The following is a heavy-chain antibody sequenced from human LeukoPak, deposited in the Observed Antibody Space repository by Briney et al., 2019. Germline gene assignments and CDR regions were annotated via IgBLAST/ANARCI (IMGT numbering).Heavy chain of an antibody. CDR2: ITSFSTYK. D-gene: IGHD6-13*01. V-gene: IGHV3-21*01. Sequence: TGGSLRLSCAASGFSFSGYTMNWVRQAPGKGLEWVSSITSFSTYKYYAASVEGRFTISRDNAKNSLYLQMNSLRAEDTAVYYCARDKPDSSWYGPKDYWGRGTLVTVSS. J-gene: IGHJ4*02. CDR3: ARDKPDSSWYGPKDY. CDR1: GFSFSGYT.